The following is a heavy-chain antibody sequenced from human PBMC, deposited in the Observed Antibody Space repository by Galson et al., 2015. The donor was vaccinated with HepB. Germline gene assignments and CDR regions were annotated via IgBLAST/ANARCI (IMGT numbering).Heavy chain of an antibody. CDR1: GFTFSNYW. V-gene: IGHV3-7*01. CDR3: ARDGPADWSPHSHYYYGMDV. CDR2: IKQDGSDE. D-gene: IGHD3/OR15-3a*01. J-gene: IGHJ6*02. Sequence: SLRLSCATSGFTFSNYWMSWVRRAPGKGLEWVANIKQDGSDEYYGGSVKGRFTIFRDSAKDSLYLQMSSLRVEDTAVYYCARDGPADWSPHSHYYYGMDVWGQGTTVTVSS.